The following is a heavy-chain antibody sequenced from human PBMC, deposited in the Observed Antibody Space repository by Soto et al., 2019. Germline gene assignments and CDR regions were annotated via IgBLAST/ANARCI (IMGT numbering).Heavy chain of an antibody. CDR3: ARDRGITMIVVVISAGSWFDY. Sequence: SETLSLSRAGYGGSFSGYYWSWIRQPPGKGLEWIGEINHSGSTNYNPSLKSRVTITGDTSKNPFSLKLSSVTAADTAVYYCARDRGITMIVVVISAGSWFDYWGQGTLVTVSS. V-gene: IGHV4-34*01. CDR1: GGSFSGYY. D-gene: IGHD3-22*01. J-gene: IGHJ4*02. CDR2: INHSGST.